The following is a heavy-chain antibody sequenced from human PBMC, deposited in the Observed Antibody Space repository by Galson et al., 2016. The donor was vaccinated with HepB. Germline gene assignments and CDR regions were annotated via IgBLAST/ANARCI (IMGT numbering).Heavy chain of an antibody. J-gene: IGHJ4*02. CDR3: VQGGDATAS. D-gene: IGHD2-21*02. CDR2: MNPSYGNT. CDR1: GYSLTSHY. V-gene: IGHV1-46*01. Sequence: SVKVSCKASGYSLTSHYMHWVRQAPGQGLEWMGVMNPSYGNTEYAQKVRGRFSMTRDTSTSTIYMELSSLRSEDTAVYYCVQGGDATASWGQGTLVTVSS.